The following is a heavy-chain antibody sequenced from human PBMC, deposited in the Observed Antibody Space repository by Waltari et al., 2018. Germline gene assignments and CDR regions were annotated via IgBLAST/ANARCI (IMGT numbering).Heavy chain of an antibody. CDR3: TRRSSDDSSGYWAS. CDR2: IRSKANSYAT. Sequence: EVQLVESGGGLVQPGGSLKLSCAASGFTFSGSAMHWVRQASGKGLEWVGRIRSKANSYATAYAASVKGRFTISRDDSKNTAYLQMNSLKTEDTAVYYCTRRSSDDSSGYWASWGQGTLVTVST. CDR1: GFTFSGSA. V-gene: IGHV3-73*01. D-gene: IGHD3-22*01. J-gene: IGHJ4*02.